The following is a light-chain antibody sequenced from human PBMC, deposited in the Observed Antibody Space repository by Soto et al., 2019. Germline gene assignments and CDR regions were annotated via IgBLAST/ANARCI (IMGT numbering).Light chain of an antibody. CDR3: LQDANWPCT. J-gene: IGKJ1*01. Sequence: ANEMTQSPSSLSASLGDTVTINCRASQPIRSSLAWYQQKSGKAPKLLISDASSLHSGVPARFSGSGSGTHFNLTISGVQPEDFGTYYCLQDANWPCTFGQGTRVDVK. CDR2: DAS. CDR1: QPIRSS. V-gene: IGKV1-6*01.